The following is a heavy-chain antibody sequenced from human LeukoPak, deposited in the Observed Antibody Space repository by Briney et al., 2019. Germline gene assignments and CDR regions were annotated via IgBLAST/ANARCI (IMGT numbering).Heavy chain of an antibody. Sequence: PGGSLRLSCAASGFTLSSYAMSWVRQAPGKGLEWVSAISGSGGSTYYADSVKGRFTISRDNSKNTLYLQMNSLRAEDTAVYYCAKGQRYSSSWYVYWGQGTLVTVSS. CDR2: ISGSGGST. V-gene: IGHV3-23*01. D-gene: IGHD6-13*01. CDR1: GFTLSSYA. J-gene: IGHJ4*02. CDR3: AKGQRYSSSWYVY.